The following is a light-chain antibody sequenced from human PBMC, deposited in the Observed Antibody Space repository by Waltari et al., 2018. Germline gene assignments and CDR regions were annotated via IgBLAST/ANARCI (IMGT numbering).Light chain of an antibody. Sequence: QSALTQPDSVSGSPGQSITTSSTGPRLDVWVYHYVFWYQQYPGKAPKVIIYDAINRPSGVSNRFSGSKSGNSASLTISGLQAEDEADYYCGSFISSTTGIFGGGTRLTVL. CDR1: RLDVWVYHY. CDR2: DAI. CDR3: GSFISSTTGI. J-gene: IGLJ2*01. V-gene: IGLV2-14*03.